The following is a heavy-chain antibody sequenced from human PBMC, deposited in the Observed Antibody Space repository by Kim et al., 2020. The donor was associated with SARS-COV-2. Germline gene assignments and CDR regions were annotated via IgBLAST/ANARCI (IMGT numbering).Heavy chain of an antibody. CDR1: GFTFSSYD. J-gene: IGHJ3*02. CDR2: IGTAGDT. V-gene: IGHV3-13*01. D-gene: IGHD3-9*01. Sequence: GGSLRLSCAASGFTFSSYDMHWVRQATGKGLEWVSAIGTAGDTYYPGSVKGRFTISRENAKNSLYLQMNSLRAGDTAVYYCARGRYFDWLGILRGWAFDIWGQGTMVTVSS. CDR3: ARGRYFDWLGILRGWAFDI.